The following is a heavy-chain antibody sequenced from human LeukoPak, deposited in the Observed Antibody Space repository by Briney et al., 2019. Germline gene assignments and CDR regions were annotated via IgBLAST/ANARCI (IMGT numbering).Heavy chain of an antibody. V-gene: IGHV1-69*05. CDR3: AGGSGYDTVRFNY. Sequence: ASGKVSCKASGGTFSSYAISWVRQAPGQGLEWMGRIIPIFGTANYAQKFQGRVAITTDESTSTAYMELSSLRSEDTAVYYCAGGSGYDTVRFNYCGQGTLVTVSS. CDR1: GGTFSSYA. CDR2: IIPIFGTA. D-gene: IGHD3-3*01. J-gene: IGHJ4*02.